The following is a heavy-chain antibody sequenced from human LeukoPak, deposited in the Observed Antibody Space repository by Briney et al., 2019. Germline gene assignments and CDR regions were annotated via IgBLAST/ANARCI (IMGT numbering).Heavy chain of an antibody. Sequence: ETLSLTCAVYGGSFSGYYWTWIRQAPGKGLEWVSSISSSSSYIYYADSVKGRFTISRDNAKNSLYLQMNSLRAEDTAVYYCARVSSSSWYRIFFDYWGQGTLVTVSS. D-gene: IGHD6-13*01. J-gene: IGHJ4*02. CDR2: ISSSSSYI. V-gene: IGHV3-21*01. CDR1: GGSFSGYY. CDR3: ARVSSSSWYRIFFDY.